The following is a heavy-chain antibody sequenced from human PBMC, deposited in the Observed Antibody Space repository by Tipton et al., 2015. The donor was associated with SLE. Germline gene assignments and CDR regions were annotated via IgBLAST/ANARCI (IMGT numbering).Heavy chain of an antibody. CDR3: AKDRYFYDSSGYYTFDY. V-gene: IGHV3-30*18. CDR2: ISYDGNSR. J-gene: IGHJ4*02. Sequence: SLRFSCAAAGFSFNSYGMHWVRQAPGKGLECVAIISYDGNSRYYADSVKGRFTISRDNSKNTLYLQMNSLRAEDTAVYYCAKDRYFYDSSGYYTFDYWGQGTLVTVSS. CDR1: GFSFNSYG. D-gene: IGHD3-22*01.